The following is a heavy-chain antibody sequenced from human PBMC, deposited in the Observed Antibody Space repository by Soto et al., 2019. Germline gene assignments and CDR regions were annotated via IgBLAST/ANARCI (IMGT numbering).Heavy chain of an antibody. D-gene: IGHD2-15*01. Sequence: TLSLTCTVSGGSISSSSYYWGWIRQPPGKGLEWIGSIYYSGSTYYNPSLKSRVTISVDTSKNQFSLKLSSVTAADTAVYYCARQTGGSPWNWFDPWGQGTLVTVSS. CDR3: ARQTGGSPWNWFDP. CDR1: GGSISSSSYY. CDR2: IYYSGST. J-gene: IGHJ5*02. V-gene: IGHV4-39*01.